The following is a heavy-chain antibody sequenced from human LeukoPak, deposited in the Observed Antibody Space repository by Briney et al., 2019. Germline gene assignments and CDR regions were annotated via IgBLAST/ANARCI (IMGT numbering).Heavy chain of an antibody. D-gene: IGHD5-18*01. CDR2: IYSGSIYNDGTT. CDR1: GFTVSSNY. CDR3: ARRELLGYSYGLRTFNI. V-gene: IGHV3-66*04. J-gene: IGHJ3*02. Sequence: PGGSLRLSCAASGFTVSSNYMSWVRQAPGKGLEWVSVIYSGSIYNDGTTNYGDSVKGRFTISRDNSKNTLYLQMNSLRAEDTAVYYCARRELLGYSYGLRTFNIWGQGTTVTVSS.